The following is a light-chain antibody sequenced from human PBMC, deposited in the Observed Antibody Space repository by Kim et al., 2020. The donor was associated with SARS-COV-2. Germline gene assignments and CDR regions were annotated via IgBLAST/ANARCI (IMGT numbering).Light chain of an antibody. CDR1: KLGVGF. CDR3: QAWDGNTACV. Sequence: VSPGKTASVPCSGVKLGVGFASWYQQKPGQSPVLVIYQDSKRPSGIPERFSASNSGNTATLTIGGTQPLDEADYYCQAWDGNTACVFGTGTKVTVL. V-gene: IGLV3-1*01. J-gene: IGLJ1*01. CDR2: QDS.